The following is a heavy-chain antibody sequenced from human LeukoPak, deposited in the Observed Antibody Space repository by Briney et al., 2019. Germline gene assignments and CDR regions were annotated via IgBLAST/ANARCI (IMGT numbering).Heavy chain of an antibody. CDR1: GFTFSSYA. CDR3: AKGMWGLTINNFDV. CDR2: ISGSGGST. Sequence: HAGGSLRLSCAASGFTFSSYAMSWVRQAPGKGLEWVSAISGSGGSTYYADSVKGRFTISRDNSKNTLYLQMNSLRAEDTAVYYCAKGMWGLTINNFDVWGQGTMVTVSS. V-gene: IGHV3-23*01. J-gene: IGHJ3*01. D-gene: IGHD3-9*01.